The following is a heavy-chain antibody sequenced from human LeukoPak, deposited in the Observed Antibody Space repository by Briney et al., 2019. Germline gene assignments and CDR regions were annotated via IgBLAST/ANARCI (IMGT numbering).Heavy chain of an antibody. CDR1: GGSFSDYY. Sequence: SETLSLTCAVYGGSFSDYYWNWIRQPPGKGLEWIGEINHSGSTNYNPSHKSRVTISVDTSKNQFSLKLSSVTAADTAVYYCARAQQGYSGYDYYCFDSWGQGTLVTVSS. D-gene: IGHD5-12*01. V-gene: IGHV4-34*01. CDR2: INHSGST. J-gene: IGHJ5*01. CDR3: ARAQQGYSGYDYYCFDS.